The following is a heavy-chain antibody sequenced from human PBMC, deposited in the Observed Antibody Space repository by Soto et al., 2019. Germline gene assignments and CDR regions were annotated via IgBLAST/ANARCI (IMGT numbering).Heavy chain of an antibody. D-gene: IGHD3-3*01. J-gene: IGHJ6*02. Sequence: QVQLVQSGAEVKKPGSSVKVSCKASGGTFNRYAISWVRQAPGQGLEWMGGIIPIFGIGNDAQRFQGRVTMTANESTGTAYMELSSLRSEDTGVYYCARSAITLFGVVSIPPHYYSEMDVWGQGTKVPGSS. CDR1: GGTFNRYA. CDR2: IIPIFGIG. CDR3: ARSAITLFGVVSIPPHYYSEMDV. V-gene: IGHV1-69*01.